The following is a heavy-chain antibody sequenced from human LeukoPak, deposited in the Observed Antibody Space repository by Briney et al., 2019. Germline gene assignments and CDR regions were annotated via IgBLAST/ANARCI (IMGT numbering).Heavy chain of an antibody. CDR2: INHGGST. V-gene: IGHV4-34*01. D-gene: IGHD5-24*01. J-gene: IGHJ5*02. CDR3: GRRRVESATITEDNWFDP. CDR1: GGSFSDYY. Sequence: SETLCLTCAVYGGSFSDYYWTWIRQPPGKGLEWIGEINHGGSTNYNPSLTSRITISADTSKNHFSLKLSSVTAADTAVYYCGRRRVESATITEDNWFDPWGQGTLVTVSS.